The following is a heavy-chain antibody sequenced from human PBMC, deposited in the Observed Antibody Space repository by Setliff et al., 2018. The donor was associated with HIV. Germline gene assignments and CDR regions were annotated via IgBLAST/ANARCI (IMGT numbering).Heavy chain of an antibody. V-gene: IGHV3-30*02. D-gene: IGHD3-10*01. CDR3: ARESSTVRGVIDI. CDR2: RRYDGSNL. J-gene: IGHJ3*02. Sequence: PGGSLRLSCAASGFTFSNYGIHWVRQAPGKGLEWVAFRRYDGSNLYYADSVKGRFTISRDSYKDTAYLQMNSLRAEDTAVYYCARESSTVRGVIDIWGQGTMVTVSS. CDR1: GFTFSNYG.